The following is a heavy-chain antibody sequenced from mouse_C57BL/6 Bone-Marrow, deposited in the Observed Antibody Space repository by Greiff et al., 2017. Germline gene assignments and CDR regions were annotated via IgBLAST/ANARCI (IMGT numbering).Heavy chain of an antibody. Sequence: VKLQQSGAELVRPGTSVKLSCKASGYTFTSYWMHWVKQRPGQGLEWIGVIDPSDSYTNYNQKFKGTATLTVDTSSSTAYMQLSSLTSEDSAVYYCARGGGPDYWGQGTTLTVSS. CDR2: IDPSDSYT. CDR3: ARGGGPDY. V-gene: IGHV1-59*01. CDR1: GYTFTSYW. J-gene: IGHJ2*01.